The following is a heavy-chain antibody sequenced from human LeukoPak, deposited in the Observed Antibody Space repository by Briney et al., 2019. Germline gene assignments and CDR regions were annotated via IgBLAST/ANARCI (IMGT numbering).Heavy chain of an antibody. CDR2: IIPIFGTA. V-gene: IGHV1-69*13. CDR3: ASTKIGYCSSTSCLGLDY. Sequence: GASVKVSCKASGGTFSSYAISWVRQAPGQGLEWMGGIIPIFGTANYAQKFQGRVTITADESTSTAYMELSSLRSEDTAVYYCASTKIGYCSSTSCLGLDYWGQGTLVTVSS. J-gene: IGHJ4*02. CDR1: GGTFSSYA. D-gene: IGHD2-2*01.